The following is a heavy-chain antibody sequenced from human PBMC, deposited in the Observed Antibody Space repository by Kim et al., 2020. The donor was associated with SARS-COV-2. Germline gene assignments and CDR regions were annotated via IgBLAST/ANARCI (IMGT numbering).Heavy chain of an antibody. Sequence: ASVKVSCKVSGYTLTELSMHWVRQAPGKGLEWMGGFDPEDGETIYAQKFQGRVTMTEDTSTDTAYMELSSLRSEDTAVYYWATAEGYSYGYDNWGQRNLVTVSS. V-gene: IGHV1-24*01. CDR3: ATAEGYSYGYDN. CDR2: FDPEDGET. J-gene: IGHJ4*02. D-gene: IGHD5-18*01. CDR1: GYTLTELS.